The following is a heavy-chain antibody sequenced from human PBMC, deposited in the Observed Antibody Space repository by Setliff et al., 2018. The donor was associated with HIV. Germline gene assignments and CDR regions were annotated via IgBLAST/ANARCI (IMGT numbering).Heavy chain of an antibody. CDR3: ARARRDSYDRGRRNHYYIDV. CDR1: GYTFSSYD. Sequence: ASVKVSCKASGYTFSSYDINWVRQATGQWLEWMGWMNPNSGNTGYAQKFQGRVTMTRDTSISTAYMELNNLKFEDTAVYYCARARRDSYDRGRRNHYYIDVWGKGTTVTVSS. D-gene: IGHD3-22*01. V-gene: IGHV1-8*02. J-gene: IGHJ6*03. CDR2: MNPNSGNT.